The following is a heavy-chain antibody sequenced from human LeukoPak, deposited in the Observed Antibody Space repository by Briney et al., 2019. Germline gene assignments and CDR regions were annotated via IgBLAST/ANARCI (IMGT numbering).Heavy chain of an antibody. D-gene: IGHD1-26*01. CDR2: IYSGGST. CDR1: GFTVSSNY. J-gene: IGHJ4*02. Sequence: GGSLRLSCAASGFTVSSNYMGWVRQAPGKGLEWVSVIYSGGSTYYADSVKGRFTISRDNSKNTLYLQMNSLRAEDTAVYYGAREEKWELRGFYYWGQGTLVTVSS. V-gene: IGHV3-53*01. CDR3: AREEKWELRGFYY.